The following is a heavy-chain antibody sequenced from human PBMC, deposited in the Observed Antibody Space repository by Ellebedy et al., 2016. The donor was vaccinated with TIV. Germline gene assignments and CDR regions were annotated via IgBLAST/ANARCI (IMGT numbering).Heavy chain of an antibody. J-gene: IGHJ2*01. Sequence: AASVKVSCKASGRTFSSYAISWVRQAPGQGLEWMGRIIPILGIASYAQNFQGRVTITADKSTSTAYMELSSLRSEDTAVYYCATGYSYDYWYFDLWGRGTLVTVSS. D-gene: IGHD5-18*01. CDR3: ATGYSYDYWYFDL. CDR1: GRTFSSYA. CDR2: IIPILGIA. V-gene: IGHV1-69*04.